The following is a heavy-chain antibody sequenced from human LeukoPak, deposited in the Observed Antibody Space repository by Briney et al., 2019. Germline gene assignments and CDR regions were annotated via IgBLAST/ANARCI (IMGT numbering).Heavy chain of an antibody. J-gene: IGHJ4*02. CDR1: RFDFSSNW. D-gene: IGHD3-3*01. CDR2: IKGDGIST. CDR3: AKDHYWSIDY. Sequence: TGGSLRLSCAASRFDFSSNWMHWVRHAPGQGLVWVSRIKGDGISTNYADSVKGRFTISRDIAKNTLYLQMNSLRAEDTGVYYCAKDHYWSIDYWGRGTLVTVSS. V-gene: IGHV3-74*01.